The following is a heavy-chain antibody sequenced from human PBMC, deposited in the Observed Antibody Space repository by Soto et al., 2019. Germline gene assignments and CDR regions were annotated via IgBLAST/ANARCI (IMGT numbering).Heavy chain of an antibody. V-gene: IGHV4-4*07. CDR1: GGSISSYY. J-gene: IGHJ6*02. D-gene: IGHD4-4*01. CDR2: IYTSGST. CDR3: ARGRVTVTPSGDYYYGMDV. Sequence: NPSETLSLTCTVSGGSISSYYWSWIRQPAGKGLEWIGRIYTSGSTNYNPSLKSRVTMSVDTSKNQFSLKLSSVTAADTAVYYCARGRVTVTPSGDYYYGMDVWGQGTTVTV.